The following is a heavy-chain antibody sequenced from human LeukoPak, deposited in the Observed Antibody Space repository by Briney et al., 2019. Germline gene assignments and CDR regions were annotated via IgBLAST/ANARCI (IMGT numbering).Heavy chain of an antibody. Sequence: SVKVSCKASGGTFSSYAISWVRQAPGQGLEWMGGIIPIFGTANYAQKFQGRVTITRDTSASTAYMELSSLRSEDTAVYYCANPRYDSSGYYYVDWGQGTLVTVSS. CDR2: IIPIFGTA. J-gene: IGHJ4*02. CDR3: ANPRYDSSGYYYVD. CDR1: GGTFSSYA. D-gene: IGHD3-22*01. V-gene: IGHV1-69*05.